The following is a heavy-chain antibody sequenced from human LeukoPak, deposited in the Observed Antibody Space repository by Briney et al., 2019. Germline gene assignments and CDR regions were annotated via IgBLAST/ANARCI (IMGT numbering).Heavy chain of an antibody. CDR1: GFTFSSYE. V-gene: IGHV3-48*03. J-gene: IGHJ4*02. D-gene: IGHD1-1*01. CDR3: ARDASRTGTT. CDR2: ISSSGSTI. Sequence: GGSLRLSCAASGFTFSSYEVNWVRQASGKGLEWVSYISSSGSTIYYADSVKGRFTHSRDNAKNSVYLQMNSLRGEDTAVYYCARDASRTGTTGGQGTLVTVSS.